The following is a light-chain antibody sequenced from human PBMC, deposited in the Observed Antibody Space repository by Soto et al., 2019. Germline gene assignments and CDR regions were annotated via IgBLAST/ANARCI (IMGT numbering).Light chain of an antibody. V-gene: IGKV3D-15*01. J-gene: IGKJ5*01. Sequence: EIVMTQSPATLFVSPGESATLTCRASQSINRDLAWYVQKPGQAPRRVVYGASTWATGVPPRFTGSGSGTEFTLTISGLQSEDFAVYYCQQYKSWPITFGQGTRLENK. CDR3: QQYKSWPIT. CDR1: QSINRD. CDR2: GAS.